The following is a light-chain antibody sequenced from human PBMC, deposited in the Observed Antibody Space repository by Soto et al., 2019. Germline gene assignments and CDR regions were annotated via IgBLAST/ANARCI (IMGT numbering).Light chain of an antibody. CDR2: GAS. J-gene: IGKJ1*01. CDR1: QCVSSSY. V-gene: IGKV3-20*01. CDR3: QQYGSSPRT. Sequence: EIVLTQSPGTLSLSPGERATLSCRASQCVSSSYLAWYQQKPGQAPRLLIYGASSRATGIPDRFSGSGSGTDFTLTISRLEPEDFLVYYCQQYGSSPRTFGQGTKVQIK.